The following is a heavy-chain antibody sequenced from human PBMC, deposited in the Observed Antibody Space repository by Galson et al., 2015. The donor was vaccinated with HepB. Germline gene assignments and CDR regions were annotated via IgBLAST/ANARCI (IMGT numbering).Heavy chain of an antibody. CDR2: ISGSGGST. J-gene: IGHJ4*02. V-gene: IGHV3-23*01. Sequence: SLRLSCAASGFTFSSYAMSWVRQAPGKGLEWVSAISGSGGSTYYADSVKGRFTISRDNSKNTLYLQMNSLRAEDTAVYYCAKESPKDLVPAPRGFDYWGQGTLVTVSS. CDR3: AKESPKDLVPAPRGFDY. D-gene: IGHD2-2*01. CDR1: GFTFSSYA.